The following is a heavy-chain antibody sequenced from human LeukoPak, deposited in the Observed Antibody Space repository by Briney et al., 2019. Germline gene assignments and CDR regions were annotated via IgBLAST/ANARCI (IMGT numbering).Heavy chain of an antibody. Sequence: GGSLRLSCVTSGFTFSSYWMHWVRQVPGKGLLWVSRVNSDGSDTKCADSVRGRFTISRDNAKNTLYLQMNSLRAEDTAVYYCARESVDSSGWEDASDIWGQGTMVTVSS. CDR3: ARESVDSSGWEDASDI. V-gene: IGHV3-74*03. CDR1: GFTFSSYW. CDR2: VNSDGSDT. D-gene: IGHD6-19*01. J-gene: IGHJ3*02.